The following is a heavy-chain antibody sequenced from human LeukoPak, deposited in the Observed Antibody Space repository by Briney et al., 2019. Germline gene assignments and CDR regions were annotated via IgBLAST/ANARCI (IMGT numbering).Heavy chain of an antibody. CDR2: IIPILGTT. V-gene: IGHV1-69*05. CDR3: ARVRYYYDSSGYYDRYYFDY. J-gene: IGHJ4*02. CDR1: GDTFSSYA. D-gene: IGHD3-22*01. Sequence: SVKVSCKASGDTFSSYAISWVRQAPGQGLECMGRIIPILGTTNYTQKPQRRVTSTTDESTSTAYMELSSLRSEDTAVYYCARVRYYYDSSGYYDRYYFDYWGQGTLVTVSS.